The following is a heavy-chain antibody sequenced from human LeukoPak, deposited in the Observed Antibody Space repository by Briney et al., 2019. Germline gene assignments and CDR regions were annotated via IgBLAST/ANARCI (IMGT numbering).Heavy chain of an antibody. V-gene: IGHV4-59*01. J-gene: IGHJ4*02. Sequence: SETLSLTCTVSGGSISSYYWNRIRQPPGKGLEWIGYGSYSGSTDYNPSLKSRVTISVDTSKNQFSLKLSSVTAADTAVYYCARAYGSYSFDYWGQGTLVTVSS. D-gene: IGHD1-26*01. CDR2: GSYSGST. CDR1: GGSISSYY. CDR3: ARAYGSYSFDY.